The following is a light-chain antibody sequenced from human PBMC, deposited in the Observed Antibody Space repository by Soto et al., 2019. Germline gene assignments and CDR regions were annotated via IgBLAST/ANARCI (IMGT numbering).Light chain of an antibody. Sequence: DIVMTQSPATLSASPGERVTLSCRASQSVTTNLAWYQQKPGQAPRLLVYGGTARASGAPARFSGSGSGTEFTLTISSLQSEDFALYYCQQYNNLPPWTFGQGTRVDIK. CDR3: QQYNNLPPWT. CDR1: QSVTTN. J-gene: IGKJ1*01. V-gene: IGKV3-15*01. CDR2: GGT.